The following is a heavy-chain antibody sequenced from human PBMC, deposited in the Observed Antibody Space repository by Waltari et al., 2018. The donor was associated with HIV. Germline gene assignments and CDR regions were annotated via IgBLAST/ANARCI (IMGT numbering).Heavy chain of an antibody. Sequence: KKPGASVKVSCKASGYTFLSYGISWVRQAPGHGLEWMGWISTYNANTNYAQSLQGRVTMTTDTSTTTAYMELRSLTSDDTAVYYCARDGLRYSGTFYSDYWGQGTLVTVSS. V-gene: IGHV1-18*01. CDR1: GYTFLSYG. J-gene: IGHJ4*02. CDR3: ARDGLRYSGTFYSDY. CDR2: ISTYNANT. D-gene: IGHD1-26*01.